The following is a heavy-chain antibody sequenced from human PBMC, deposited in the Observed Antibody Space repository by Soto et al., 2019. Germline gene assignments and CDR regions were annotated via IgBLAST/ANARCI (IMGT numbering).Heavy chain of an antibody. V-gene: IGHV1-18*01. Sequence: GASVKVSCKASGYTFYRYGITWVRQAPGQGPEWMGWINPSNDNTNYAQKFRGRVTMTTDASTSTAHMELRSLKSDDTAVYYCARDTQQDSNGYYLEWFDPWGQGTLVTVS. CDR3: ARDTQQDSNGYYLEWFDP. D-gene: IGHD3-22*01. CDR1: GYTFYRYG. CDR2: INPSNDNT. J-gene: IGHJ5*02.